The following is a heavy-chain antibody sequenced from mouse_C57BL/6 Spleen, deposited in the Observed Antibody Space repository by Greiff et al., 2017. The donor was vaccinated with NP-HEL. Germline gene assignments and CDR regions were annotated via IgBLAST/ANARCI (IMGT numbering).Heavy chain of an antibody. CDR3: ARYDEYFDV. Sequence: QVQLQQSGAELARPGASVKLSCKASGYTFTSYGISWVKQRTGQGLEWIGEIYPRSGNTYYNEKFKGKATLTADKSSSTAYMELRSLTSEDSAVYFCARYDEYFDVWGTGTTVTVSS. D-gene: IGHD2-3*01. V-gene: IGHV1-81*01. CDR1: GYTFTSYG. J-gene: IGHJ1*03. CDR2: IYPRSGNT.